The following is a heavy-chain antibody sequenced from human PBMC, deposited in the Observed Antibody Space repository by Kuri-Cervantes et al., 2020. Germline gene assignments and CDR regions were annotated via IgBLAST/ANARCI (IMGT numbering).Heavy chain of an antibody. Sequence: SQTLSLTCAVSVGSISIGGDYWSWIRQQRGKGLECIGYIYYSGSTYYNPSLKSRVTISVDTSKNQPSLKLSSVTAADTAVHYCERSSGVIQYYGMDVWGQGTMVTVSS. CDR2: IYYSGST. CDR1: VGSISIGGDY. V-gene: IGHV4-31*02. J-gene: IGHJ6*02. CDR3: ERSSGVIQYYGMDV. D-gene: IGHD3-10*01.